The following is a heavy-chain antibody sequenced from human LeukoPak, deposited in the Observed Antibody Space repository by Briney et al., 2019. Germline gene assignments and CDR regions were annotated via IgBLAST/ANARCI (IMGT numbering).Heavy chain of an antibody. CDR2: ISYDGSNK. CDR3: AKDGLVWSNYGGGRNYFDY. CDR1: GFTFSSYA. V-gene: IGHV3-30-3*01. Sequence: QPGGSLRLSCAASGFTFSSYAMHWVRQAPGKGLEWVAVISYDGSNKYYADSVKGRFTISRDNSKNTLYLQMNSLRAEDTAVYYCAKDGLVWSNYGGGRNYFDYWGQGTLVTVSS. D-gene: IGHD4-11*01. J-gene: IGHJ4*02.